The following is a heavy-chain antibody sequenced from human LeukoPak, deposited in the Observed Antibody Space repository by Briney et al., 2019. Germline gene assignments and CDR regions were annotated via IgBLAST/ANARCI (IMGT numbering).Heavy chain of an antibody. D-gene: IGHD6-13*01. Sequence: PGGSLRLSCAASGFTFSSYSMNWVRQAPGKGLEWVSYISSSSSTIYYADSVKGRLTISRDNAKNSLYLQMNSLRAEDTAVYYCARDESSSPFDYWGQGTLVTVSS. CDR3: ARDESSSPFDY. CDR1: GFTFSSYS. V-gene: IGHV3-48*01. CDR2: ISSSSSTI. J-gene: IGHJ4*02.